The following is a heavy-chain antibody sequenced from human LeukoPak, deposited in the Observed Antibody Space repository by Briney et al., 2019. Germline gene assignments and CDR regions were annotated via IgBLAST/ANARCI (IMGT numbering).Heavy chain of an antibody. CDR2: ISSSSSYI. CDR3: ARDLTMVRGVDY. CDR1: GFTSSSYS. D-gene: IGHD3-10*01. V-gene: IGHV3-21*01. J-gene: IGHJ4*02. Sequence: PGGSLRLSCAASGFTSSSYSMNWVRQAPGKGLEWVSSISSSSSYIYYADSVKGRFTISRDNAKNSLYLQMNSLRAEDTAVYYCARDLTMVRGVDYWGQGTLVTVSS.